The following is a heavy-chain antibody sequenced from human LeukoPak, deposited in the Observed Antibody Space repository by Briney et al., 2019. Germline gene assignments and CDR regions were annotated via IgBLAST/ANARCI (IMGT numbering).Heavy chain of an antibody. CDR2: IYYSGST. V-gene: IGHV4-59*01. D-gene: IGHD3-10*02. CDR3: ARSSVTTFFDY. J-gene: IGHJ4*02. Sequence: PSETLSLTCTVSGGSISSYYWSWIRQPPGKGLVWIGYIYYSGSTNYNPSLKSRVTISVDTSKNQFSLKLSSVTAADTAVYYCARSSVTTFFDYWGQGTLVTVSS. CDR1: GGSISSYY.